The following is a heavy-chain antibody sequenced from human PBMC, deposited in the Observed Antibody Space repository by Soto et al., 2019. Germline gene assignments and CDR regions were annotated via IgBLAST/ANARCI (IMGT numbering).Heavy chain of an antibody. V-gene: IGHV5-51*01. J-gene: IGHJ6*02. CDR2: IYPGDSDT. Sequence: PGESLKISCKGSGYTFPSYWIGWVRQMPGKGLEWMGIIYPGDSDTRYSPSFQGQVTISADKSIRTAYLQWSSLKASDTAMYYCASAPNYSYDVIDVRAPRTKVTGSS. CDR1: GYTFPSYW. CDR3: ASAPNYSYDVIDV.